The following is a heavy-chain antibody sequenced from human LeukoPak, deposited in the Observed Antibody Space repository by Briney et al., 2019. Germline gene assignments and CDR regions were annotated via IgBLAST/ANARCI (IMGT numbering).Heavy chain of an antibody. CDR2: INGDESST. Sequence: GGSLRLSCAASAFTFNTYWMHWVRQVPGRELEWVSRINGDESSTNYADSVKGRFTISRDNAKDTLYLHMDGLTAEDTAVYYCARGAKWAYYFDYWGQGTLVTVSS. J-gene: IGHJ4*02. CDR1: AFTFNTYW. CDR3: ARGAKWAYYFDY. D-gene: IGHD1-26*01. V-gene: IGHV3-74*01.